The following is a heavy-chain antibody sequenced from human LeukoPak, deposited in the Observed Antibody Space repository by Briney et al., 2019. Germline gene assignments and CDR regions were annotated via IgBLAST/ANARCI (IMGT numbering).Heavy chain of an antibody. CDR1: GGTFITYA. D-gene: IGHD6-6*01. J-gene: IGHJ4*02. Sequence: ASVKVSCKASGGTFITYAINWVRQATGQGLEWMGWMNPNSGNTGYAQKFQGRVTITADESTSTAYMELSSLRSEDTAVYYCASQYSSYSDPDSQFDYWGQGTLVTVSS. V-gene: IGHV1-8*03. CDR3: ASQYSSYSDPDSQFDY. CDR2: MNPNSGNT.